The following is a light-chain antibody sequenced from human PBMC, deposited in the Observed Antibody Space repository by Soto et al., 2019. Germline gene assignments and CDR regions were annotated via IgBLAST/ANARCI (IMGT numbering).Light chain of an antibody. V-gene: IGKV3-20*01. Sequence: EIVLTQSPGTLSLSPGERATLSCRASQSVSSSFLAWYQQKPGQAPRLLIYGASSRATGIPDRFSGSGSGTDFTLIISRLEAEDFAVYYCQQYGSASTFGQGTKVDIK. CDR2: GAS. CDR3: QQYGSAST. J-gene: IGKJ1*01. CDR1: QSVSSSF.